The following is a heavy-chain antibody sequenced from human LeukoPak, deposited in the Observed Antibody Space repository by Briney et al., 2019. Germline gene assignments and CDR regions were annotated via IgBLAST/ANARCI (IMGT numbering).Heavy chain of an antibody. CDR2: ISGSGGST. D-gene: IGHD3-22*01. J-gene: IGHJ4*02. CDR3: ARDFKSISYDSSGPDY. V-gene: IGHV3-23*01. Sequence: GGSLRLSCAASGFTFSSNAMTWVRQAPGKGLEWVSAISGSGGSTYYADSVKGRFTISRDNSKNTLYLQMNSLRAEDTAVYYCARDFKSISYDSSGPDYWGQGTLVTVSS. CDR1: GFTFSSNA.